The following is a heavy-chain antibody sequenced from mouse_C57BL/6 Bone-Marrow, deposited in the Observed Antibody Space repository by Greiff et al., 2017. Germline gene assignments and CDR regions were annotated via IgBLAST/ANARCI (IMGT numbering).Heavy chain of an antibody. D-gene: IGHD2-5*01. Sequence: QVQLKESGAELMKPGASVKLSCKATGYTFTGYWIEWVKQRPGHGLEWIGEILPGSGSTNYNEKFNGKATFTADPSSNTHYMQLSSLTTEDSAIYYCARLNSNYPYWYFDVWGTGTTVTVSS. CDR3: ARLNSNYPYWYFDV. J-gene: IGHJ1*03. V-gene: IGHV1-9*01. CDR1: GYTFTGYW. CDR2: ILPGSGST.